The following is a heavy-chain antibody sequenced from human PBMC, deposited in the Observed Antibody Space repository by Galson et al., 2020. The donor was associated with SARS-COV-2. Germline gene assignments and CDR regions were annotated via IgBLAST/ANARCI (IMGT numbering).Heavy chain of an antibody. CDR3: ARYTTTSVSCDS. J-gene: IGHJ4*02. Sequence: SQTLSLTCSVSNGSINSDYWIWIRQTPGKGLEWIGFFHSDGSTNYNPSLKSRLTISVDTAKNQFSLRLSSVTAADTAVYFCARYTTTSVSCDSWGQGTLVTVSS. D-gene: IGHD1-1*01. CDR1: NGSINSDY. V-gene: IGHV4-59*08. CDR2: FHSDGST.